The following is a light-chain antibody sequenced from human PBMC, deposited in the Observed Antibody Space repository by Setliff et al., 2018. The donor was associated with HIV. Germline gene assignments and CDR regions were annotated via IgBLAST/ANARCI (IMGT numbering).Light chain of an antibody. CDR1: NIGSKS. Sequence: SYELTQPPAVSVAPGKTARITCGVNNIGSKSVHWYQQKPGHAPVLDVYDNNDRPSGIPERFSGSNSGNTATLTISRVEAGDEADYYCQVWDSSSDHHVFGTGTKVTV. V-gene: IGLV3-21*03. CDR2: DNN. J-gene: IGLJ1*01. CDR3: QVWDSSSDHHV.